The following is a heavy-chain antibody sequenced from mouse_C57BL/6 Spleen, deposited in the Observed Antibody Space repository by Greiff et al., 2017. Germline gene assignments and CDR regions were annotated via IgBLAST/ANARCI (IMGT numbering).Heavy chain of an antibody. J-gene: IGHJ4*01. CDR2: ISSGSSTI. Sequence: EVMLVESGGGLVKPGGSLKLSCAASGFTFSDYGMHWVRQAPEKGLEWVAYISSGSSTIYYADTVKGRFTISRDNAKNTLFLQMTSLRSEDTAMYYCARELGYAMDDWGQGTSVTVSS. CDR1: GFTFSDYG. D-gene: IGHD4-1*01. V-gene: IGHV5-17*01. CDR3: ARELGYAMDD.